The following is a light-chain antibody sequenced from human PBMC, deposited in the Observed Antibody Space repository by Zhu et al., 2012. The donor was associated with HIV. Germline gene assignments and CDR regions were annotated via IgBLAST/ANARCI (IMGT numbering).Light chain of an antibody. J-gene: IGKJ4*01. V-gene: IGKV3-20*01. CDR2: GAS. CDR3: QQYGSSPHT. Sequence: EIVMTQSPAALSASPGVRATLSCRASQSISSSFLAWYQQKPGQTPRLLIYGASSRATGIPDRFSGSGSGTDFTLTISRLEPEDFAVYYCQQYGSSPHTFGGGTKVEDQT. CDR1: QSISSSF.